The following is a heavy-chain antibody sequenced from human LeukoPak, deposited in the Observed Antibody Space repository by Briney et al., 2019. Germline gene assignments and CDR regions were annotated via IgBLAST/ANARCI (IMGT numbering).Heavy chain of an antibody. D-gene: IGHD3-3*01. V-gene: IGHV3-66*01. J-gene: IGHJ3*02. CDR3: ARVFWEKDGFIGAFDI. CDR1: GFTVSGNY. CDR2: IYSGDST. Sequence: GGSLRLSCAASGFTVSGNYMSWVRQAPGKGLEWVSIIYSGDSTYYADSVKGRFTISRDNSKNTLYLQMNGLRAEDTAVYYCARVFWEKDGFIGAFDIWGQGTMVTVSS.